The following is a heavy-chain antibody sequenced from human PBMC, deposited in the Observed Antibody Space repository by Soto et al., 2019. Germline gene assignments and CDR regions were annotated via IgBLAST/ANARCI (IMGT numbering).Heavy chain of an antibody. D-gene: IGHD3-10*01. CDR3: ARIASGYYGSGSYYPHYYYYYGMDV. CDR1: GYTFTSYG. V-gene: IGHV1-18*01. CDR2: ISAYNGNT. J-gene: IGHJ6*02. Sequence: ASVKVSCKASGYTFTSYGISWVRQAPGQGLEWMGWISAYNGNTNYAQKLQGRVTMTTDTSTSTAYMELRSLRSDDTAVYYCARIASGYYGSGSYYPHYYYYYGMDVWGQGTTVTVSS.